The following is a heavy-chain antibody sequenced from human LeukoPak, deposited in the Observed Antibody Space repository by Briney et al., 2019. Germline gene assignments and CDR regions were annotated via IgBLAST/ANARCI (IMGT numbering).Heavy chain of an antibody. CDR1: GGSISSGGYS. Sequence: SQTLSLTCAVSGGSISSGGYSWSWIRQPPGKGLEWIGYIYHSGSTYYNPSLKSRVTISVDRSKNQFSLKLSSVTAADTAVYYCARRTSSWYRGLDYWGQGTLVTVSS. CDR2: IYHSGST. CDR3: ARRTSSWYRGLDY. J-gene: IGHJ4*02. D-gene: IGHD6-13*01. V-gene: IGHV4-30-2*01.